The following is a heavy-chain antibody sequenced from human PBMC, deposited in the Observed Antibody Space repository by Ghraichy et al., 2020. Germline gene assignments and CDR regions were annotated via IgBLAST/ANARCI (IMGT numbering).Heavy chain of an antibody. CDR2: INHSGST. CDR1: GGSFSGYY. Sequence: SQTLSLTCAVYGGSFSGYYWSWIRQPPGKGLEWIGEINHSGSTNYNPSLKSRVTISVDTSKNQFSLKLSSVTAADTAVYYCARAHHDYDFWSGSYYYYYMDVWGKGTTVTVSS. J-gene: IGHJ6*03. D-gene: IGHD3-3*01. CDR3: ARAHHDYDFWSGSYYYYYMDV. V-gene: IGHV4-34*01.